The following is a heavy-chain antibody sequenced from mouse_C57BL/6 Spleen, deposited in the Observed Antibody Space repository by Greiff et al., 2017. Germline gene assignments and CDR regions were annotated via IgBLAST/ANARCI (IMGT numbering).Heavy chain of an antibody. CDR2: ISGGGGNT. CDR3: ARYDYGSSYENDYAMDY. CDR1: GFTFSSYT. D-gene: IGHD1-1*01. J-gene: IGHJ4*01. V-gene: IGHV5-9*04. Sequence: EVQLVESGGGLVKPGGSLKLSCAASGFTFSSYTMSWVRQTPEKRLEWVATISGGGGNTYYPASMKGRFTISRDNTKNTLYLQMRSQRSEDTAMYYCARYDYGSSYENDYAMDYWGQGTSVTVSS.